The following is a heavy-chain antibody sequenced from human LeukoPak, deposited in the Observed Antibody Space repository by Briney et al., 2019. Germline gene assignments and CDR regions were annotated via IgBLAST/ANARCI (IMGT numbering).Heavy chain of an antibody. V-gene: IGHV3-30*04. Sequence: GGSLRLSCAASGFTFSAYAIHWVRQAPGKGLEWVAVISTDGTNKFYADSVKGRFTISRDNSKNTLYLQLSSLGADDAAVYYCARAGTXXXXEPLYYXYYYMXVWGRGXSVTVSS. CDR2: ISTDGTNK. CDR3: ARAGTXXXXEPLYYXYYYMXV. CDR1: GFTFSAYA. D-gene: IGHD1-14*01. J-gene: IGHJ6*03.